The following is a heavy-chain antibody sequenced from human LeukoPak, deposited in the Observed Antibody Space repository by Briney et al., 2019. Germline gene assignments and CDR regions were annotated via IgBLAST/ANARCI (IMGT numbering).Heavy chain of an antibody. J-gene: IGHJ6*02. CDR3: ARERITMVRGVITYYSYYGLDV. Sequence: PSETLSLTCAVYGGSFSGYYWSWIRQPPGKGLEWIGEINHSGSTNYNPSLKSRVTISVDTSKNQFSLKLSSVTAADTAVYYCARERITMVRGVITYYSYYGLDVWGQGTTVTVSS. CDR1: GGSFSGYY. CDR2: INHSGST. D-gene: IGHD3-10*01. V-gene: IGHV4-34*01.